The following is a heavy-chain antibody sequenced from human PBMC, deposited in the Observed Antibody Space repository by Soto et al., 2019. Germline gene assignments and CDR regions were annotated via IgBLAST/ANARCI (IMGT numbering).Heavy chain of an antibody. J-gene: IGHJ6*02. CDR1: GYTFTSYY. CDR2: INPSGGST. Sequence: GASVKVSCKASGYTFTSYYMHWVRQAPGQGLEWMGIINPSGGSTSYAQKFQGRVTVTRDTSTSTVYMELSSLRSEDTAVYYCARDHSAAGTLYYYGMDVWGQGTTVTVSS. D-gene: IGHD6-13*01. V-gene: IGHV1-46*01. CDR3: ARDHSAAGTLYYYGMDV.